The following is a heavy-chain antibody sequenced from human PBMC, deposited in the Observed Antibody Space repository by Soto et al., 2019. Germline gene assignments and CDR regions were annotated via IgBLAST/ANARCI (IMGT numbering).Heavy chain of an antibody. D-gene: IGHD5-12*01. CDR3: AHSNGGYESIYFEF. CDR2: IYWNDDK. J-gene: IGHJ4*02. V-gene: IGHV2-5*01. CDR1: GFSLTTAGVA. Sequence: QITLKESGPTLVKPTQTLTLTCTFSGFSLTTAGVAVGWIRQPPGGALEWLGLIYWNDDKRFSPSLKTRLTIAGETSRNQVVLSLTNMDPEDTATYFCAHSNGGYESIYFEFWGQGSPVTVSS.